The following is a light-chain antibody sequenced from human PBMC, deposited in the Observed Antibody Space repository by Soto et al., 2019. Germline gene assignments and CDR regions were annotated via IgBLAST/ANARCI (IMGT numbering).Light chain of an antibody. V-gene: IGKV1-5*03. CDR2: KAS. J-gene: IGKJ2*01. CDR3: QQYKSLYT. Sequence: DIQMTQSPSTLSAAVVDRVTITCRASQSISSWLAWYQQKPVKAPKLLIYKASSLESGVPSRFSGSGSGKELTLTINSLQPDDFATYYCQQYKSLYTFGQGTKLEIK. CDR1: QSISSW.